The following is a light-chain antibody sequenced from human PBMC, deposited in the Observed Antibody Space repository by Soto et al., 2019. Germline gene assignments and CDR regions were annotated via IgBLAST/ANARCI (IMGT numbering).Light chain of an antibody. CDR1: SDDVGSYNF. V-gene: IGLV2-14*03. CDR3: SSYTRSSTVL. CDR2: DVS. Sequence: QSALTQPASVSGSPGPSITISCIGTSDDVGSYNFVSWYQKHPNTAPRLIIYDVSTRPSGVSNRFSGSKSDNTASLTISGLQAEDEADYYCSSYTRSSTVLFGGGTKLTVL. J-gene: IGLJ2*01.